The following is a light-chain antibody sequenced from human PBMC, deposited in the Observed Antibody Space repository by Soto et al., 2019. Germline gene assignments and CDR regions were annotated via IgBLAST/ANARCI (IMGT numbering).Light chain of an antibody. Sequence: QSVLTQPASVSGSPGQSITISCTGTTNDVGGYNYVSWYQQHPGKAPKLLIFEVTSRPSGVSHRFSGSKSGNTASLTISALQAEDEADYYCSSYTSSSTKVFGTGTKLTVL. CDR2: EVT. CDR1: TNDVGGYNY. J-gene: IGLJ1*01. V-gene: IGLV2-14*01. CDR3: SSYTSSSTKV.